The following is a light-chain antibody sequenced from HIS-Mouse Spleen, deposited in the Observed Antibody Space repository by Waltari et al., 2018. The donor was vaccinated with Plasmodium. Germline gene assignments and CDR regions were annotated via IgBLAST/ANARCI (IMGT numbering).Light chain of an antibody. J-gene: IGKJ4*01. Sequence: DIPMTQSPSSLPASVGDRVTITCQASQDISNYLNWYQQKPGKAPKLLIYDASNLETGVPSRFSGSGSGTDFTFTISSLQPEDIATYYCQQYDNLPLTFGGGTKVEIK. CDR1: QDISNY. CDR3: QQYDNLPLT. CDR2: DAS. V-gene: IGKV1-33*01.